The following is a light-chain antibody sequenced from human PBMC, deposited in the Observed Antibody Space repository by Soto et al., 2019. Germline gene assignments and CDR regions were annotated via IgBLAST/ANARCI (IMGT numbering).Light chain of an antibody. Sequence: IVLAQSPGTLSLSPGERATLSCRPSQSVSSSYLAWYQQKPGQAPRIIIFGASGRATGIPARFSGSGSGTQFTLTISSLQSEDFAVYYCQQHNNWPLTFGGGTKVDIK. J-gene: IGKJ4*01. CDR1: QSVSSSY. CDR2: GAS. CDR3: QQHNNWPLT. V-gene: IGKV3D-20*02.